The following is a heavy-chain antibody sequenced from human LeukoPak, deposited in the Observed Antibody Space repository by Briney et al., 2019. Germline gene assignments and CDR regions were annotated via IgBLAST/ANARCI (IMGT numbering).Heavy chain of an antibody. Sequence: SETLSLTCTVSGGSISTYYWNWIRQAPGKGLEWIGYVYSIGRTNSNPTLRSRVNSSVDTSNHQFSLRLTSVTAADTAVYYCAREHSVGGGLDAFDMWGQGTMVTVSS. CDR2: VYSIGRT. CDR1: GGSISTYY. J-gene: IGHJ3*02. V-gene: IGHV4-59*01. D-gene: IGHD3-16*01. CDR3: AREHSVGGGLDAFDM.